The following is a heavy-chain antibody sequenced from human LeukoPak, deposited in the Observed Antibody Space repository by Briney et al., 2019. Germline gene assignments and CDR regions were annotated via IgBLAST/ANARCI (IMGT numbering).Heavy chain of an antibody. V-gene: IGHV1-18*01. D-gene: IGHD3-22*01. Sequence: ASVKVSCKASGYTFTSHGISWVRQAPGQGLEWMGWISAYNGNTNYAQKLQGRVTMTADTSTSTAYMQLRSLRSDDTAVYYCARRNYYYDPVWVGDYWGQGTLVTVSS. CDR3: ARRNYYYDPVWVGDY. J-gene: IGHJ4*02. CDR1: GYTFTSHG. CDR2: ISAYNGNT.